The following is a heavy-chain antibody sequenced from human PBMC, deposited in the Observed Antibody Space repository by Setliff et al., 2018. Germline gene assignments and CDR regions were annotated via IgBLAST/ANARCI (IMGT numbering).Heavy chain of an antibody. Sequence: GGSLRLSCAASGFTFSTFAMSWVRQAPGKGLEWVSHISGSGSSSSYADSVKGQFTISRDNATNSLYLQMNSLRVEDTAVYYCAKGGTHESDYWGQGTLVTVSS. V-gene: IGHV3-23*01. CDR2: ISGSGSSS. D-gene: IGHD3-16*01. CDR3: AKGGTHESDY. J-gene: IGHJ4*02. CDR1: GFTFSTFA.